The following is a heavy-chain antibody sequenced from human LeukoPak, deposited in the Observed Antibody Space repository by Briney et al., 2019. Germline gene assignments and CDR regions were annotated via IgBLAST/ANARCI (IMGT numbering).Heavy chain of an antibody. V-gene: IGHV4-59*01. CDR2: IYYSGST. J-gene: IGHJ3*02. Sequence: PSETLSLTCTVSGGSISSYYWSWIRQPPGKGLEWIGYIYYSGSTNYNPSLKNRVTISVDTSKYQFSLKLSSVTAADTAVYYCARAGSDYDSSGYYPPDAFDIWGQGTMVTVPS. D-gene: IGHD3-22*01. CDR3: ARAGSDYDSSGYYPPDAFDI. CDR1: GGSISSYY.